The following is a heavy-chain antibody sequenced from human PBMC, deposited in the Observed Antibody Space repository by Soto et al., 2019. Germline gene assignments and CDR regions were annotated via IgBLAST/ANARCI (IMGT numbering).Heavy chain of an antibody. D-gene: IGHD6-19*01. CDR3: ARALAVPGYYFDY. Sequence: QVQLQESGPGLVKPSETLSLTCTVSGGSSINYYWTWIRQPPGKGLEWIGYVCSSGHTSYNPSLKSRVTISIDTSKNQFSLKLSSVTAADTAVYYCARALAVPGYYFDYWGQGTLVTVSS. CDR2: VCSSGHT. V-gene: IGHV4-59*01. CDR1: GGSSINYY. J-gene: IGHJ4*02.